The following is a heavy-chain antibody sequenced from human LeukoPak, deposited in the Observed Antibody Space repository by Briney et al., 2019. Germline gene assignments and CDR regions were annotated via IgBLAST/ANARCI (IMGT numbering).Heavy chain of an antibody. V-gene: IGHV4-30-4*08. CDR2: IYYSGST. D-gene: IGHD1-7*01. Sequence: PSQTLSLTCTVSGGSISSGDYYWIWIRQPPGKGLEWIGYIYYSGSTYYNPSLKSRVTISVDTSKNQFSLKLSSVTAADTAVYYCARATLNLYYFDYWGQGTLVTVSS. CDR3: ARATLNLYYFDY. J-gene: IGHJ4*02. CDR1: GGSISSGDYY.